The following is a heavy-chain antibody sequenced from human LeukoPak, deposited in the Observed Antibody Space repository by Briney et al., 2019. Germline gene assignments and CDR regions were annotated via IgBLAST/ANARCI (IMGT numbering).Heavy chain of an antibody. CDR2: VYYTGST. CDR1: GGFITAYY. D-gene: IGHD7-27*01. CDR3: ASNTGTVFDY. V-gene: IGHV4-59*01. Sequence: SETLSLTCTVSGGFITAYYWSWIRQPPGKGLEWIGYVYYTGSTEYNPSLRSRVTISLEMPKHQFSLNPTSVTAADTAVYYCASNTGTVFDYWGQGALVTVSS. J-gene: IGHJ4*02.